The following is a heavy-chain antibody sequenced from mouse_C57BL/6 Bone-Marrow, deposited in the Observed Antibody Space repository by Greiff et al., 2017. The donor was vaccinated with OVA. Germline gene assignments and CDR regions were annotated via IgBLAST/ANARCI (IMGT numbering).Heavy chain of an antibody. Sequence: EVQLVQSGGDLVKPGGSLKLSCAASGFTFSSSGMSWVRQTPDKRLEWVATISSGGSYTYYPDNVKGRFTITTDNAKNTLYLQMSSLKSEDTAMYYCARHLNWVAMDYWGQGTSVTVSS. D-gene: IGHD4-1*01. J-gene: IGHJ4*01. CDR1: GFTFSSSG. V-gene: IGHV5-6*01. CDR2: ISSGGSYT. CDR3: ARHLNWVAMDY.